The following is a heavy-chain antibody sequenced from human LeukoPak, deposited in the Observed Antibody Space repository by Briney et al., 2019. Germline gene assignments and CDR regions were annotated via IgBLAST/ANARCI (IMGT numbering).Heavy chain of an antibody. CDR2: ISYDGSNK. Sequence: GGSLRLSCAASGVTFSSYGIHWVRQAPGKGLEWVAAISYDGSNKYYADSVKGRFTISRDNSKNTLYLQMNSLRPEDTAVYYCGNDSKWEPQQPIGSFDYWGQGTLVTVSS. D-gene: IGHD1-26*01. J-gene: IGHJ4*02. CDR3: GNDSKWEPQQPIGSFDY. CDR1: GVTFSSYG. V-gene: IGHV3-30*18.